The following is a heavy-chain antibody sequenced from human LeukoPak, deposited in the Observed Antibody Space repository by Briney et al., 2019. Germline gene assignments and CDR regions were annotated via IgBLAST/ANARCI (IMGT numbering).Heavy chain of an antibody. CDR1: EYSFATYW. CDR3: ASEYCSGGNCYFGY. J-gene: IGHJ4*02. V-gene: IGHV5-51*01. Sequence: SGESLKISCKGSEYSFATYWIGWVRQMPGQGLEWMGIIFPGDSDTRYSPSFQGQVTISADKSISTAYLQWSSLKASDTAIYYCASEYCSGGNCYFGYWGQGTLVTVSS. CDR2: IFPGDSDT. D-gene: IGHD2-15*01.